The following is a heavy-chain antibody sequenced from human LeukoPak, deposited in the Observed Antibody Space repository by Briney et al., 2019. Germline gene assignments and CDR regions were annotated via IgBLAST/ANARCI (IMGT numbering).Heavy chain of an antibody. V-gene: IGHV4-39*01. Sequence: SETLSLTCTVSGGSISSSSYYWGWIRQPPGKGLEWIGSIYYSGSTYYNPSLKSRVTISVDTSKNQFSLKLSSVTAADTAVYYCARHPLVSPGRDFWSGYYKAEERNSWFDPWGQGTLVTVSS. CDR2: IYYSGST. CDR1: GGSISSSSYY. CDR3: ARHPLVSPGRDFWSGYYKAEERNSWFDP. D-gene: IGHD3-3*01. J-gene: IGHJ5*02.